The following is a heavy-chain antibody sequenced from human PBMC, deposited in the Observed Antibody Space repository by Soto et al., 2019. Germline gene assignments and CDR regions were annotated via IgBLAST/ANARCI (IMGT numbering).Heavy chain of an antibody. CDR2: INSDGSST. CDR1: GVTFSSYW. V-gene: IGHV3-74*01. CDR3: ARGAWTPWYCDL. Sequence: EVQLVESGGGLVQPGGSLRLSCAASGVTFSSYWMHWVRQAPGKGLVWVSRINSDGSSTNYADSVKGRFTISRDNAENTLSLQMNSLGAEDSAVYYCARGAWTPWYCDLWGRGTLITVSS. D-gene: IGHD5-12*01. J-gene: IGHJ2*01.